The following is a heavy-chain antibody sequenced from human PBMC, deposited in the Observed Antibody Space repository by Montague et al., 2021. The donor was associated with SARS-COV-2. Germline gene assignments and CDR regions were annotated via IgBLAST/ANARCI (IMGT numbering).Heavy chain of an antibody. CDR3: ARGSYGPGAFDI. CDR2: IYYRGST. J-gene: IGHJ3*02. V-gene: IGHV4-59*01. CDR1: GGSISSYY. D-gene: IGHD5-18*01. Sequence: SETLSLTCTVSGGSISSYYWSWIRQPPAKGLEWIGYIYYRGSTNYNPSLNSRVTISLDTSKNQFSLKLNSVTAADTAVYYCARGSYGPGAFDIWGQGTMVTVSS.